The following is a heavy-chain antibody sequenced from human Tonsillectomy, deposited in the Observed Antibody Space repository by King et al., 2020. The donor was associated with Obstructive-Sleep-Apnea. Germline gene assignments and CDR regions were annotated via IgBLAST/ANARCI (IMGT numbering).Heavy chain of an antibody. V-gene: IGHV1-46*01. Sequence: VQLVQSGTEVKKPGASVKVSCKASGSYYMHWVRKAPGQGLEWMGIINPISGSTTYAQEFQGRVTMTRDTSTSTVYMELSSLRSEDTAMYYCARDMTTESYYGMDVWGQGTTVTVSS. CDR3: ARDMTTESYYGMDV. CDR1: GSYY. D-gene: IGHD4-17*01. J-gene: IGHJ6*02. CDR2: INPISGST.